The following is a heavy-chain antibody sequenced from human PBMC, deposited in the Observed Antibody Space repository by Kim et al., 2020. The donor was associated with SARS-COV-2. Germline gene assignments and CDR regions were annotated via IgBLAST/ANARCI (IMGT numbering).Heavy chain of an antibody. CDR1: GFTFDDYV. J-gene: IGHJ4*02. D-gene: IGHD3-10*01. CDR3: ARDISVARGVYDY. V-gene: IGHV3-43*02. Sequence: GGSLRLSCAASGFTFDDYVMHWVRQAPGKGLECVSLISGDGGIIHYADPVKGRFTISRGNRKNSLYLQMNSLRTEDSALYYCARDISVARGVYDYWGQGTLVTVSS. CDR2: ISGDGGII.